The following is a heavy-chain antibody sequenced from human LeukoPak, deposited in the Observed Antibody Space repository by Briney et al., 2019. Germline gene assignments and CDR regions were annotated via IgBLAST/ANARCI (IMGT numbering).Heavy chain of an antibody. CDR2: IKSDGGT. Sequence: GGALRLSCAASGLTFSTYWIHWVRQAPGRRLVWVSRIKSDGGTNYADSVKGRFTISRDNAKKTVSLQMNSLRPEDTGVYYCARAPSEIGGYYPEYFRHWGQGTLVTVSS. CDR3: ARAPSEIGGYYPEYFRH. V-gene: IGHV3-74*01. CDR1: GLTFSTYW. J-gene: IGHJ1*01. D-gene: IGHD3-22*01.